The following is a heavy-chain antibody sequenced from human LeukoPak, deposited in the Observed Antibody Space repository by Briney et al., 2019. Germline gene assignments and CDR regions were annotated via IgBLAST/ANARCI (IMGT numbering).Heavy chain of an antibody. CDR2: IYNSGSA. V-gene: IGHV4-31*03. CDR3: ARGSESDPVYFDY. Sequence: SQTLSLTCTVSGGSISSGGYYWSWIRQHPGKGLEWIGYIYNSGSADFNPSLKSRGTISVDTSKNQFSLKLSSMPAADTAVYYCARGSESDPVYFDYWGQGTLVTVSS. CDR1: GGSISSGGYY. J-gene: IGHJ4*02. D-gene: IGHD3-3*01.